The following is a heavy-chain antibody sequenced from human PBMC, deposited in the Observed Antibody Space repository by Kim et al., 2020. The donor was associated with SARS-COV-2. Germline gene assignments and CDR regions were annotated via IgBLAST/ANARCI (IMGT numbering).Heavy chain of an antibody. V-gene: IGHV3-49*03. CDR1: GFTFGDYA. D-gene: IGHD6-19*01. J-gene: IGHJ4*02. CDR2: IRSKAYGGTT. Sequence: GGSLRLSCTASGFTFGDYAMSWFRQAPGKGLEWVGFIRSKAYGGTTEYAASVKGRFTISRDDSKSIAYLQMNSLKTEDTAVYYCTRDGYSSGWYFNYWGQRTLVTVSS. CDR3: TRDGYSSGWYFNY.